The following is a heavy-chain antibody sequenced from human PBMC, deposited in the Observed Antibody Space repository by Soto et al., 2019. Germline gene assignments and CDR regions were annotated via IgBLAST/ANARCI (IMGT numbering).Heavy chain of an antibody. D-gene: IGHD2-15*01. Sequence: EVQLVESGGGLVQPGRSLRLSCAASGFSFDEYGMHWVRQAPGKGLEWVSGISWNSGTIGYADSVKGRFSISRDNAKNSLYLQMNSLRAEDRALYYCAKSQVRPANGMDVWGQGTTVIVSS. V-gene: IGHV3-9*01. CDR3: AKSQVRPANGMDV. CDR2: ISWNSGTI. CDR1: GFSFDEYG. J-gene: IGHJ6*02.